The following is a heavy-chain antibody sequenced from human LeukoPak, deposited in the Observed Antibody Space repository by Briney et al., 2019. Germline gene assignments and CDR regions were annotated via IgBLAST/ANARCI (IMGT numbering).Heavy chain of an antibody. CDR3: ARELGYCSGGSCYKNYFDY. V-gene: IGHV1-46*01. J-gene: IGHJ4*02. CDR1: GYTFTSYY. CDR2: INPSGGST. Sequence: ASVRVSCTASGYTFTSYYMHWVRQAPGQGLEWMGMINPSGGSTSYAQKFQGRVTMTRDTSTSTVYMELSSLRSEDTAVYYCARELGYCSGGSCYKNYFDYWGQGTLVTVSS. D-gene: IGHD2-15*01.